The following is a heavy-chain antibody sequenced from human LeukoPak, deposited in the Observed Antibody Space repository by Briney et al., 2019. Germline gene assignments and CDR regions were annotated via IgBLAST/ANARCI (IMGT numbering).Heavy chain of an antibody. V-gene: IGHV3-30*02. J-gene: IGHJ4*02. CDR1: GFTFSSYG. D-gene: IGHD5-18*01. CDR3: ARDRGAGDGSYGS. CDR2: IRYDGSEK. Sequence: GGSLRLSCAASGFTFSSYGMHWVRQAPGKGLEWVAFIRYDGSEKYYADSVRGRFTISRDNSKNTLYLQMNSLRAEDTAVYYCARDRGAGDGSYGSWGQGTLVTVSS.